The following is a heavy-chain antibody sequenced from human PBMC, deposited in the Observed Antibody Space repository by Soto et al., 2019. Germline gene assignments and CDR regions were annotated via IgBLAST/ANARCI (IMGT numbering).Heavy chain of an antibody. CDR1: GFPFDDYA. CDR2: ISWNSGSI. J-gene: IGHJ4*02. CDR3: HGSEVAVAYFDY. V-gene: IGHV3-9*01. Sequence: PGGSLRLSCAASGFPFDDYAMHWVRQAPGKGLEWVSGISWNSGSIGYADSVKGRFTISRDNAKNSLYLQMNSLRAEDTAVYYCHGSEVAVAYFDYWGQGTLVTVSS. D-gene: IGHD6-19*01.